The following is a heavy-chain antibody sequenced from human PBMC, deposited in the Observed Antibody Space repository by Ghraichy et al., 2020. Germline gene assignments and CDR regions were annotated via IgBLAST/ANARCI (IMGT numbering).Heavy chain of an antibody. CDR1: GDSITSVNW. D-gene: IGHD3-10*01. J-gene: IGHJ5*02. V-gene: IGHV4/OR15-8*01. CDR3: ARRGFVDIPSAMVLAWFVP. CDR2: IYSTGRT. Sequence: SETLSLTCVVSGDSITSVNWWSCVRQSPDKSLEWIGEIYSTGRTNYNPSLASRVTISVDKSKNVFSLRLSSVTAADTAVYDCARRGFVDIPSAMVLAWFVPWGQVTRVSVSS.